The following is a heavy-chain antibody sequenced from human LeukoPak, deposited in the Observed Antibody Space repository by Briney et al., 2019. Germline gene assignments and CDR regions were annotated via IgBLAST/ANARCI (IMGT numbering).Heavy chain of an antibody. CDR3: ARGTDSGYDSTGSFDY. CDR1: GFTFNAYS. V-gene: IGHV3-21*01. CDR2: ITSSGSYI. J-gene: IGHJ4*02. D-gene: IGHD5-12*01. Sequence: PGGSLRLSCAASGFTFNAYSMNWVRQAPGQGLEWVSSITSSGSYIYYRDSLKGRLTISRDNAKNSLYLQMNSLRDDDTAVYYCARGTDSGYDSTGSFDYWGQGALVTVSS.